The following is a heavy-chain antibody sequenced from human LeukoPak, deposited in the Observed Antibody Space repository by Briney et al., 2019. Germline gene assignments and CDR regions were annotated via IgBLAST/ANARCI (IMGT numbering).Heavy chain of an antibody. D-gene: IGHD5/OR15-5a*01. CDR2: SSSDETYK. Sequence: GGSLRLSCAASGFPFTVYPTHWVRQAPGKGLEWVSVSSSDETYKFYADSVRGRFTISRDNSKNRLYLQMSDPRAEDTAVYFCARSVSGVWLFDYWGRGTLVTVSS. CDR3: ARSVSGVWLFDY. J-gene: IGHJ4*02. V-gene: IGHV3-30-3*01. CDR1: GFPFTVYP.